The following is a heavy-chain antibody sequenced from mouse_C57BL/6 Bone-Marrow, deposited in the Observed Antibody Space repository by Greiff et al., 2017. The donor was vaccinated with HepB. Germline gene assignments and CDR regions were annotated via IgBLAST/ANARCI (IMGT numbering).Heavy chain of an antibody. J-gene: IGHJ2*01. CDR1: GYTFTSYW. V-gene: IGHV1-52*01. CDR2: IDPSDSET. Sequence: QVQLQQPGAELVRPGSSVKLSCKASGYTFTSYWMHWVKQRPIQGLEWIGNIDPSDSETHYNQKLKDKATLTVDKYSRPAYMQLSSLTYEYSAVYYCARWGRWGNCFVYGGQGTTLTVSS. D-gene: IGHD1-1*01. CDR3: ARWGRWGNCFVY.